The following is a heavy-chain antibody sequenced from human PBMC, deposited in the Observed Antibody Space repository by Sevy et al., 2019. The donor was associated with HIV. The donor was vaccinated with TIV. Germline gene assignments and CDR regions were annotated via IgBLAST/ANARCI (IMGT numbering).Heavy chain of an antibody. CDR1: GYTLIEFS. J-gene: IGHJ4*02. V-gene: IGHV1-24*01. CDR3: ATGLPGEYVDCSSCYCDYFAY. D-gene: IGHD2-15*01. Sequence: ASVKVSCKVSGYTLIEFSMHWVRQAPGKGLEWMGGFDPEDGETIYAQRFQGRVTMTENTSTDTVYMRLSSLRSEDTAVYYCATGLPGEYVDCSSCYCDYFAYWGQGTLVTVSS. CDR2: FDPEDGET.